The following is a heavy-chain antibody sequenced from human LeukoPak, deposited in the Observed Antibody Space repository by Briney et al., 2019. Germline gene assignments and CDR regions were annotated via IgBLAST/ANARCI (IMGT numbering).Heavy chain of an antibody. CDR3: ARSLYYYGSGSFDI. J-gene: IGHJ3*02. Sequence: PSETLSLTCTVSGGSISNFYWSWIRQPPGKGLEWIGYIHYSGSTNYNPSLKSRVTISLDTSKSQFSLKLSSVTAADTAVYYCARSLYYYGSGSFDIWGQGTMVTVSS. CDR1: GGSISNFY. CDR2: IHYSGST. V-gene: IGHV4-59*01. D-gene: IGHD3-10*01.